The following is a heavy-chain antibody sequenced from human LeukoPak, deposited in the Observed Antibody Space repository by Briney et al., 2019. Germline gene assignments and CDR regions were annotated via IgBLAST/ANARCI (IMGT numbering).Heavy chain of an antibody. CDR2: ISSSSSYI. CDR3: ARDERITMIVVPIH. Sequence: GGSLRLSCAASGFTFSSYSMNWVRQAPGKGLEWVSSISSSSSYIYYADSVKGRFTISRDNSKNTLYLQMNSLRAEDTAVYYCARDERITMIVVPIHWGQGTLVTVSS. V-gene: IGHV3-21*01. D-gene: IGHD3-22*01. CDR1: GFTFSSYS. J-gene: IGHJ4*02.